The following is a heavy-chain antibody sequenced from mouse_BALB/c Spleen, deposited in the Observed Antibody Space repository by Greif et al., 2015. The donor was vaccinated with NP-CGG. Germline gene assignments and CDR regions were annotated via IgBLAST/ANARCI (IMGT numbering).Heavy chain of an antibody. CDR2: IDPENGDT. D-gene: IGHD1-1*01. V-gene: IGHV14-4*02. Sequence: VQLQQSGAELVRSGASVKLSCTASGFNIKDYYMHWVKQRPEQGLEWIGWIDPENGDTEYAPKFQGKATMTADTSSNTAYLQLSSLTSEDTAVYYCNGGYYGSSYAWFAYWGQGTLVTVSA. CDR3: NGGYYGSSYAWFAY. CDR1: GFNIKDYY. J-gene: IGHJ3*01.